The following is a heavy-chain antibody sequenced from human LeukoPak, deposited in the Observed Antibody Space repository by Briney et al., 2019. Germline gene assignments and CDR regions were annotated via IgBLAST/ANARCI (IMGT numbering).Heavy chain of an antibody. D-gene: IGHD4-17*01. J-gene: IGHJ5*02. V-gene: IGHV1-24*01. CDR1: GYTLTELS. CDR2: FDPEDGET. Sequence: ASVKVSCKVSGYTLTELSMHRVRQAPGKGLEWMGGFDPEDGETIYAQKFQGRVTMTEDTSTDTAYMELSSLRSEDTAVYYCATDLDYGDLYNWFDPWGQGTLVTVSS. CDR3: ATDLDYGDLYNWFDP.